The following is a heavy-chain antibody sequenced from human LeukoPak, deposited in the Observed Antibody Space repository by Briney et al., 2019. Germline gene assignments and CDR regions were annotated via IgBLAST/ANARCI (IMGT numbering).Heavy chain of an antibody. Sequence: SETLSLTCNVSGASISANNYYWTWIRQPAGKGLEWIGRIYTDGSTNYSPSLKSRVTIFLDKPKSQFSLKLTSMTAADSAVYYCARFAFSSLRLDYWGQGAQVIASS. CDR1: GASISANNYY. CDR3: ARFAFSSLRLDY. J-gene: IGHJ4*02. V-gene: IGHV4-61*02. CDR2: IYTDGST. D-gene: IGHD3-16*01.